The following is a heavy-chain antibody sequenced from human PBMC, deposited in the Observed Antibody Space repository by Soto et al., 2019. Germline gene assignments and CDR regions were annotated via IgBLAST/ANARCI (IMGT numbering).Heavy chain of an antibody. J-gene: IGHJ6*02. CDR1: GYTFTSYD. CDR3: ARGPRRRSITIFGVVTRSYGMDV. CDR2: MNPNSGNT. D-gene: IGHD3-3*01. Sequence: QVQLVQSGAEVKKPGASVKVSCKASGYTFTSYDINWVRQATGQGLEWMGWMNPNSGNTGYAQKFQGRVTMTRNTSISTAYMELSRLRSEDTAVYYCARGPRRRSITIFGVVTRSYGMDVWGQGTTVTVSS. V-gene: IGHV1-8*01.